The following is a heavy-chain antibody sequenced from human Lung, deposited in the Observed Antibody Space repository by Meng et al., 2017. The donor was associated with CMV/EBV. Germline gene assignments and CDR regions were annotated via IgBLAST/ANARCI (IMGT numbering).Heavy chain of an antibody. CDR1: GGSISSSSYY. CDR3: ARGVIASNYYYYGMDV. J-gene: IGHJ6*02. CDR2: IYYSGST. V-gene: IGHV4-39*07. Sequence: SXTLSLXCTVSGGSISSSSYYWGWIRQPPGKGLEWIGSIYYSGSTYYNPSLKSRVTISVDTSKNQFSLKLSSVTAADTAVYYCARGVIASNYYYYGMDVLDQGXTVTVSS. D-gene: IGHD2/OR15-2a*01.